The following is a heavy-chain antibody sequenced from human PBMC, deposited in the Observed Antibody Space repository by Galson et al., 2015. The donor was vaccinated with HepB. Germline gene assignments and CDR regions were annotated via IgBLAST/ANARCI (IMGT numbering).Heavy chain of an antibody. CDR1: GFTFSNHW. CDR2: IKPDGSDK. V-gene: IGHV3-7*03. Sequence: SLRLSCAVSGFTFSNHWMTWVRQAPGKGLEWVANIKPDGSDKYYVDSVKGRFTVSRDNTDESLYLQMDNLRAEDTAVYYCARDLHPNWNYNWFDSWGQGTLVTVSS. D-gene: IGHD1-7*01. J-gene: IGHJ5*01. CDR3: ARDLHPNWNYNWFDS.